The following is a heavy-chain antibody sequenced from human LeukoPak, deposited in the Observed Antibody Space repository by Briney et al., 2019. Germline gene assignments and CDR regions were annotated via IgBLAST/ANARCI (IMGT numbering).Heavy chain of an antibody. J-gene: IGHJ5*02. V-gene: IGHV1-18*01. Sequence: ASVKVSCKASGYTFTSYGISWVRQAPGQGLEWMGWISAYNGNTNYAQKLQGRVTMTTDTSTSTAYMELRSLRSDDTAVYYCARGSPSGYSSSWYRGNWFDPWGQGTLVTVSS. CDR2: ISAYNGNT. CDR1: GYTFTSYG. D-gene: IGHD6-13*01. CDR3: ARGSPSGYSSSWYRGNWFDP.